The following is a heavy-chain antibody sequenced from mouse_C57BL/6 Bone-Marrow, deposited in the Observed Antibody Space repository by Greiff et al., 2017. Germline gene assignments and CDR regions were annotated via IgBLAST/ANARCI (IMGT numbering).Heavy chain of an antibody. Sequence: QVQLQQSGAELVRPGASVKLSCKASGYTFTDYYINWVKQRPGQGLEWIARIYPRSGTTYYNEKFKGQATLTADKSSITAYMQLSSLTSEESAVYFCAGNALEGLRRCYFDYWGQGTTRTVSS. V-gene: IGHV1-76*01. CDR3: AGNALEGLRRCYFDY. J-gene: IGHJ2*01. CDR2: IYPRSGTT. D-gene: IGHD2-4*01. CDR1: GYTFTDYY.